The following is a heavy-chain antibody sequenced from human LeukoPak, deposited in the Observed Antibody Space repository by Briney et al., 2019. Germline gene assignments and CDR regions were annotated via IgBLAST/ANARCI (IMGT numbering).Heavy chain of an antibody. D-gene: IGHD3-9*01. CDR1: GYTFTSYA. V-gene: IGHV7-4-1*02. CDR2: INTNTGNP. CDR3: ARDLSPPDYDILTGYYSAAPNDY. J-gene: IGHJ4*02. Sequence: ASVKVSCKASGYTFTSYAMNWVRQAPGQGLEWMGWINTNTGNPTYAQGFTGRFVFSLDTSVSTAYLQISSLKAEDTAVYCCARDLSPPDYDILTGYYSAAPNDYWGQGTLVTVSS.